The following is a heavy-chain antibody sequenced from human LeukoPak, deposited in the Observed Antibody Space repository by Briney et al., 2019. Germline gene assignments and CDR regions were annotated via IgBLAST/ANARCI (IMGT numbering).Heavy chain of an antibody. CDR1: GFTFSSYS. Sequence: GGSLRLSCAASGFTFSSYSMNWVRQAPGKGLEWVSYISSSSTIYYADSVKGRFTISRDNAKNSLYLQMNSLRAEDTAVYYCARHRADSSSWYGVLPDYAFDIWGQGTMVTVSS. V-gene: IGHV3-48*01. D-gene: IGHD6-13*01. CDR3: ARHRADSSSWYGVLPDYAFDI. J-gene: IGHJ3*02. CDR2: ISSSSTI.